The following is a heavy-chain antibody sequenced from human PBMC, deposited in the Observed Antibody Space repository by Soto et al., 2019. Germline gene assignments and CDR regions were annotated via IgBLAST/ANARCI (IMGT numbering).Heavy chain of an antibody. Sequence: QVQLVQSGAEVKKPGASVKVSCKASGYTFTSYDINWVRQATGQGLEWMGWMNPNSGNTGYAQKFQGRVTMTSSTSISTAYMELSSLRSEDTAVYYCARGSQLYSSGWYEAFDIWGQGTMVTVSS. J-gene: IGHJ3*02. CDR1: GYTFTSYD. CDR2: MNPNSGNT. CDR3: ARGSQLYSSGWYEAFDI. V-gene: IGHV1-8*01. D-gene: IGHD6-19*01.